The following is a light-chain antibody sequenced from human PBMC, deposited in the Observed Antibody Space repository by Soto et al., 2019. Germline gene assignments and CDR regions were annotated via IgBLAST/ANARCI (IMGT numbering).Light chain of an antibody. CDR2: AAS. Sequence: AIRMTQSPASFSASTGDRVTITCGASQGISSYLAWYQQKPGKAPKLLVYAASTLQSGVPPRFSGSGSGTEFTLTIRSLQPDDIATYYCQQYSSYSAWTFGEGTKVDIK. CDR1: QGISSY. CDR3: QQYSSYSAWT. V-gene: IGKV1-8*01. J-gene: IGKJ1*01.